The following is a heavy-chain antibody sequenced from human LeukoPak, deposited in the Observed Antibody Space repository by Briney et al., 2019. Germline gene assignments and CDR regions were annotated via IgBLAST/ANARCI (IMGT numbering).Heavy chain of an antibody. Sequence: GGSLRLSCAASGLTFNSYSMHWVRQAPGKGLVWVSRINSDGSSTSYADSVKGRFTISRDNAKNTVYLQMNSLRAEDTAVYYCARGGSYSNDAFDIWGQGTMVTVSS. CDR3: ARGGSYSNDAFDI. CDR2: INSDGSST. J-gene: IGHJ3*02. D-gene: IGHD1-26*01. V-gene: IGHV3-74*01. CDR1: GLTFNSYS.